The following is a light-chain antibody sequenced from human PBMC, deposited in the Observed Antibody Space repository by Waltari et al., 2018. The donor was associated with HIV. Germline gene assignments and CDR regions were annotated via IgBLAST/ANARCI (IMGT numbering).Light chain of an antibody. J-gene: IGKJ4*01. CDR3: QQYGSSPPLT. CDR2: GAS. CDR1: QSITNSY. V-gene: IGKV3-20*01. Sequence: EIVLTQSPGTLSLSPGERATLSCRASQSITNSYLAWYQQKPGQAPRLLIYGASSRATGIPDRFSGSGSGTDFTLTISRLEPEDFAVYYCQQYGSSPPLTFGGGTKLEIK.